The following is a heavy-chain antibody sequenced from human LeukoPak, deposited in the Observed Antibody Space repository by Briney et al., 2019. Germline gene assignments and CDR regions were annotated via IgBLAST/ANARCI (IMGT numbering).Heavy chain of an antibody. CDR3: ARERGGMYYYGSGSYRY. V-gene: IGHV1-69*13. D-gene: IGHD3-10*01. CDR1: GGTFSSYA. J-gene: IGHJ4*02. CDR2: IIPIFGTA. Sequence: SVKVSCKASGGTFSSYAISWVRQAPGQGLEWMGGIIPIFGTANYAQKFQGRVTITADESTSTAYMELSSLRSEDTAVYYCARERGGMYYYGSGSYRYWGQGTLVTVSS.